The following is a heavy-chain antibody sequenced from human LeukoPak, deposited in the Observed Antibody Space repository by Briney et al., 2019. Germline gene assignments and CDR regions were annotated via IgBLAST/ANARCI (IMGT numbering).Heavy chain of an antibody. Sequence: GGSLRLSCAASGFTFSTYGMSWVRQAPGKGLEWVSAISGSGASTYHADSVKGRFTISRDNSRNTMYLQMNSLRFEDTAVYYCAKEFVEYYYYYMDGWGKGTTVTVSS. D-gene: IGHD3-10*01. CDR3: AKEFVEYYYYYMDG. CDR2: ISGSGAST. J-gene: IGHJ6*03. V-gene: IGHV3-23*01. CDR1: GFTFSTYG.